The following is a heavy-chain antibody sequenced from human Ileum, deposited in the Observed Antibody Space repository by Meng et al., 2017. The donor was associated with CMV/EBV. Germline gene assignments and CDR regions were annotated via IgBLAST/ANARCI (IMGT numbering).Heavy chain of an antibody. CDR3: ARVRQLWPEDYFDY. CDR2: INHNSGGT. D-gene: IGHD5-18*01. CDR1: GYTFTGYY. V-gene: IGHV1-2*02. J-gene: IGHJ4*02. Sequence: ASVKVSCKASGYTFTGYYMHWVRQAPGQGLEWMGWINHNSGGTNYAQKFQGRVTMTRDTSISTAYMELSRLRSDDTAVYYCARVRQLWPEDYFDYWGQGTLVTVSS.